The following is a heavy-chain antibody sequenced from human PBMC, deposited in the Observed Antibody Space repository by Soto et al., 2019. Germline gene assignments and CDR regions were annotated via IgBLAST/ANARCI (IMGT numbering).Heavy chain of an antibody. D-gene: IGHD1-26*01. Sequence: QVQLQESGPGLVKPSGTLSLTCAVSGGSVTISNWWSWVRQTPGKGLEWIGQIHHSGSTNYNPSLTSRVTLSVDKSKNQFSLVMKSVTAADTAVYYCARGGYYFYMDVWGKGTTVTVSS. V-gene: IGHV4-4*02. CDR1: GGSVTISNW. CDR2: IHHSGST. J-gene: IGHJ6*03. CDR3: ARGGYYFYMDV.